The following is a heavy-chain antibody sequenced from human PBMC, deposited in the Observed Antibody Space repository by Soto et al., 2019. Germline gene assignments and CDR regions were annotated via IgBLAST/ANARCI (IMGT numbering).Heavy chain of an antibody. CDR3: AKAFSWYDY. D-gene: IGHD6-13*01. Sequence: EVQLLESGGGLKQPGGSLRLSCAASGFTFSSYAMNWVRQAPGKGLEWVSGISGSGGSTYYADSVKGRFTISRDNSKNTLYLQMSSLRAEDTAVYYCAKAFSWYDYWGQGTLVTVSS. J-gene: IGHJ4*02. CDR2: ISGSGGST. CDR1: GFTFSSYA. V-gene: IGHV3-23*01.